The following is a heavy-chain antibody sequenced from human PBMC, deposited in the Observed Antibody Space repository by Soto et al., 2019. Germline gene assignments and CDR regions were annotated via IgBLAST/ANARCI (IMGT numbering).Heavy chain of an antibody. D-gene: IGHD3-9*01. V-gene: IGHV3-30*18. CDR1: GFTFSSYA. Sequence: GGSLRLSCAASGFTFSSYAMHWVRQAPGKGLEWVAVISYDGSNKYYADSVKGRFTISRDNSKNTLYLQMNSLRAEETAVYYCAKDSHYDILTGPIDYWGQGTLVTVSS. J-gene: IGHJ4*02. CDR2: ISYDGSNK. CDR3: AKDSHYDILTGPIDY.